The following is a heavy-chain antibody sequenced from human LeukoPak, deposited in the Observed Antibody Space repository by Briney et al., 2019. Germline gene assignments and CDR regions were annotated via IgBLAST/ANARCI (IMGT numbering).Heavy chain of an antibody. CDR3: ARDGELTIFGVVKGYYYMDV. CDR1: GFTFSSYN. Sequence: GGSLRLSCAASGFTFSSYNMNWVRRAPGKGLEWVSYISRSSSTKYYADSVKGRFTISRDNAKNSLYLQMNTLRAEDTAVYYCARDGELTIFGVVKGYYYMDVWGKGTTVTVSS. CDR2: ISRSSSTK. D-gene: IGHD3-3*01. J-gene: IGHJ6*03. V-gene: IGHV3-48*01.